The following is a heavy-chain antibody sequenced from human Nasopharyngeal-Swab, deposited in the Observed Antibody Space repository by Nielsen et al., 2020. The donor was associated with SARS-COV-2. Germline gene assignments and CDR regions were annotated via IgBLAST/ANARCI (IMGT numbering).Heavy chain of an antibody. J-gene: IGHJ4*02. V-gene: IGHV3-23*01. CDR1: GFTFSRYA. Sequence: GESLKISCAASGFTFSRYAMSWVRQAPGKGLEWVSAISGSGGSTYYADSVKGRFTISRDNSKNTLYLQMNSLRAEDTAVYYCAKDPRWIADYWGQGTLVTVSS. D-gene: IGHD5-12*01. CDR2: ISGSGGST. CDR3: AKDPRWIADY.